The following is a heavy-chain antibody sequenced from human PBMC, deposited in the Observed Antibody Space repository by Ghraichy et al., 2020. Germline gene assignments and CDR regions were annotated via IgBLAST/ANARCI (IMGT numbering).Heavy chain of an antibody. Sequence: GESLNISCAASGFTFSSYAMSWVRQAPGKGLEWVSAISGSGGSTYYADSVKGRFTISRDNSKNTLYLQMNSLRAEDTAVYYCAKDLSFTSLRITMIVVARGDAFDIWGQGTMVTVSS. CDR1: GFTFSSYA. J-gene: IGHJ3*02. CDR3: AKDLSFTSLRITMIVVARGDAFDI. D-gene: IGHD3-22*01. V-gene: IGHV3-23*01. CDR2: ISGSGGST.